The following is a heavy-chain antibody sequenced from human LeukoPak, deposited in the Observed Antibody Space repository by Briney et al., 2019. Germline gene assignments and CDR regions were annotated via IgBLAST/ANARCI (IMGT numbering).Heavy chain of an antibody. D-gene: IGHD6-13*01. Sequence: SETLSLTCTVSGGSISSSSYYWGWIRQPPGKGLEWIGSIYYSGSTYYNPSLKSRVTISVDTSKNQFSLKLSSVTAADTAVYYCARGRRSSSPNWYFDLWGRGTLVTVSS. CDR1: GGSISSSSYY. CDR3: ARGRRSSSPNWYFDL. J-gene: IGHJ2*01. CDR2: IYYSGST. V-gene: IGHV4-39*07.